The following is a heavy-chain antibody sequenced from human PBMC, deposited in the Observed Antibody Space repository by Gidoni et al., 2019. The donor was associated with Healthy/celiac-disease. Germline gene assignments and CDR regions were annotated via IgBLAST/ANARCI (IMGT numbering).Heavy chain of an antibody. CDR2: IKSKTDGGTT. D-gene: IGHD3-22*01. V-gene: IGHV3-15*01. J-gene: IGHJ4*02. CDR1: GFTLSNAW. CDR3: TTSPPGVITVDY. Sequence: EVQLVESGGGLVKRGGSLRLYCAASGFTLSNAWMSWVRQAPGKGLEWVGRIKSKTDGGTTDYAAPVKGRFTISRDDSKNTLYLQMNSLKTEDTAVYYCTTSPPGVITVDYWGQGTLVTVSS.